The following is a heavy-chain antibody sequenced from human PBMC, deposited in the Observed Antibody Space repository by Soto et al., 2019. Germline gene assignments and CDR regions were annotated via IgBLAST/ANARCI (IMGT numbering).Heavy chain of an antibody. CDR3: ATEGYSSDWYPDY. V-gene: IGHV3-21*01. J-gene: IGHJ4*02. Sequence: EVQLVESGGGLVKPGGSLRLSCTASGFTFSSNSMNWVRQAPWKGLEWVSSISSTSSYSYYADSVKGRFTISRDNAKNSLYLQMYSLRVEDTALYYCATEGYSSDWYPDYLGQGTLVTVTS. CDR2: ISSTSSYS. D-gene: IGHD6-19*01. CDR1: GFTFSSNS.